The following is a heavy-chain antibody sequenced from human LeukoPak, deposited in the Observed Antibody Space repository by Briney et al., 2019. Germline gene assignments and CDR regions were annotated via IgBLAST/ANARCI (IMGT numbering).Heavy chain of an antibody. V-gene: IGHV3-30*04. CDR2: ISYDGSNK. Sequence: GGSLRLSCAASGFTFSSYAMYWVRQAPGKGLEWVAVISYDGSNKYYADSVQGRITISRDNSKNTLYLQMNSLRAEDTAVYYCARDTEGRPVYYYYCMDVWGKGTTVTVSS. CDR1: GFTFSSYA. CDR3: ARDTEGRPVYYYYCMDV. J-gene: IGHJ6*04.